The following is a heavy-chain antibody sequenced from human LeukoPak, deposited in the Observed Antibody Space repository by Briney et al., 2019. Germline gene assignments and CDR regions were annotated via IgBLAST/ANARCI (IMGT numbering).Heavy chain of an antibody. J-gene: IGHJ6*02. CDR3: ARGGYYGSGSYYRAVQYYYYYGMDV. CDR2: VSGSGGIT. CDR1: GFTFSSYA. D-gene: IGHD3-10*01. Sequence: GGSLRLSCAASGFTFSSYAMIWVRQAPGKGLQWVSAVSGSGGITYYADSVKGRFTISRDNSKTTLYLQMDSLGAEDTAVYYCARGGYYGSGSYYRAVQYYYYYGMDVWGQGTTVTVSS. V-gene: IGHV3-23*01.